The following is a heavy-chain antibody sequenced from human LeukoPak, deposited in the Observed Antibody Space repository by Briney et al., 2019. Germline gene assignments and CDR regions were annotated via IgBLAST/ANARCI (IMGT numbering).Heavy chain of an antibody. CDR2: TYHRSKWYS. CDR3: ARTTGHFDY. D-gene: IGHD2-8*02. Sequence: SQTLSLTCPISGDSVSSNKAPWNWIRQSPSIGLEWLGRTYHRSKWYSESALSLKGRITVNPDTSKNQFSLQLNSVGPEDTAVYYCARTTGHFDYWGQGTLVTVSS. V-gene: IGHV6-1*01. CDR1: GDSVSSNKAP. J-gene: IGHJ4*02.